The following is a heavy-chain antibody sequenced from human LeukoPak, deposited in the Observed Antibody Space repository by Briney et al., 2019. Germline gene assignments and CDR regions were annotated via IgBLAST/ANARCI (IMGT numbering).Heavy chain of an antibody. J-gene: IGHJ4*02. CDR3: ARSWDDYDFWSGYFDY. D-gene: IGHD3-3*01. CDR2: IYTSGST. V-gene: IGHV4-61*02. Sequence: SQTLSLTCTVSGGSISSGSYYWSWIRQPAGKGLEWIRRIYTSGSTNYNPSLKSRVTISVDTSKNQFSLKLSSVTAADTAVYYCARSWDDYDFWSGYFDYWGQGTLVTVSS. CDR1: GGSISSGSYY.